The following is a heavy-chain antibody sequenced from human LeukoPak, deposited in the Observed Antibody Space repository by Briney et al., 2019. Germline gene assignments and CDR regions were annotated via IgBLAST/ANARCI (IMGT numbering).Heavy chain of an antibody. J-gene: IGHJ4*02. CDR1: GFTFTSYW. CDR3: ARGSDY. V-gene: IGHV3-7*04. Sequence: PGGSLRLSCAASGFTFTSYWMTWVRQAPGKGLEWVANIKQDGSEKYYMDSVKGRFTISRDNAKNSLYLQMNSLRVEDTAVYFCARGSDYWVQGTLVTVSS. CDR2: IKQDGSEK.